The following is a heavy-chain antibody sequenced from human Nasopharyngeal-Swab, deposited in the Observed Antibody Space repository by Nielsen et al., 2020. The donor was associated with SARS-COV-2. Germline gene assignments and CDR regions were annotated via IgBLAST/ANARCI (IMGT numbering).Heavy chain of an antibody. CDR3: ARDQADGGYYYGSGTGVDY. J-gene: IGHJ4*02. CDR2: ISSSSSYI. D-gene: IGHD3-10*01. CDR1: GFTFSSYS. V-gene: IGHV3-21*01. Sequence: GESLKISCAASGFTFSSYSMNWVRQAPGKGLEWVSSISSSSSYIYYADLVKGRFTISRDNAKNSLYLQMNSLRAEDTAVYYCARDQADGGYYYGSGTGVDYWGQGTLVTVSS.